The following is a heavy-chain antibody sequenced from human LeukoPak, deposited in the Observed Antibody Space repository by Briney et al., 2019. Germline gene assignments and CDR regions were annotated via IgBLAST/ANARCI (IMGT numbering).Heavy chain of an antibody. CDR2: ISSSSSYI. CDR1: GFTFSRYS. J-gene: IGHJ4*02. CDR3: ARAYYDYVWGSYRQLSVDY. D-gene: IGHD3-16*02. V-gene: IGHV3-21*01. Sequence: GGSLRLSCAASGFTFSRYSMNWVRQAPGKGLEWVSSISSSSSYIYYADSVKGRFTISRDNAKNSLYLQMNSLRAEDTAVYYCARAYYDYVWGSYRQLSVDYWGQGTLVTVSS.